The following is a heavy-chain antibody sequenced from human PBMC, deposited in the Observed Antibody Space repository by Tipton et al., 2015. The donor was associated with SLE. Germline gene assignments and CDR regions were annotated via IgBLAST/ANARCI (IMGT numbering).Heavy chain of an antibody. CDR2: IYSGGST. J-gene: IGHJ4*02. D-gene: IGHD7-27*01. V-gene: IGHV3-23*03. CDR3: AKELIAGSILTGLDY. Sequence: GSLRLSCAASGFTFSSYAMSWVRQAPGKGLEWVSVIYSGGSTYYADSVKGRFTISRDNSKNTLYLQMNSLRAEDTAVYYCAKELIAGSILTGLDYWGQGTLVTVSS. CDR1: GFTFSSYA.